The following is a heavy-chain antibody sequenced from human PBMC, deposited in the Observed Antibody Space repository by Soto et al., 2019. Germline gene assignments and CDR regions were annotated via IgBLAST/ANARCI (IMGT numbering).Heavy chain of an antibody. J-gene: IGHJ1*01. CDR3: ARRERSKYFQH. CDR1: GGSISSSSFY. V-gene: IGHV4-39*01. Sequence: QLQLQESGPGLVKPSETLSLTCTVSGGSISSSSFYWGWIRQPPGKGLEWIGSIYYSGSTYYNPSLKSRVTISVDTSKNQFSLKLSSVTAADTAVYYCARRERSKYFQHWGQGTLVTVSS. CDR2: IYYSGST.